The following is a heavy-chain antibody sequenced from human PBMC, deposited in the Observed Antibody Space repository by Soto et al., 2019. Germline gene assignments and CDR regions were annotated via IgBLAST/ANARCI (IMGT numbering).Heavy chain of an antibody. D-gene: IGHD6-25*01. V-gene: IGHV4-30-4*01. Sequence: TLSLSCSVSGGTINSGDYFWSWIRQPPGKGLEWVGSIFYTGSTYYSPSLKSRASMSMDTPKNLFSLRLRSLTAADTAVYFCARGRGYIDAWRTMGVWGRGILGT. CDR3: ARGRGYIDAWRTMGV. J-gene: IGHJ4*02. CDR2: IFYTGST. CDR1: GGTINSGDYF.